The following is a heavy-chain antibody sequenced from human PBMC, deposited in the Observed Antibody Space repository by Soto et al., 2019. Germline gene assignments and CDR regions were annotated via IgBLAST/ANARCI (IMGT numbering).Heavy chain of an antibody. Sequence: QVQLQESGPRLVKPSETLSLTCTVSGGPITRGAYYWNWIRQHPEKGLEWIGHTYYSGTTYYNPSLKSRLSISVDTSKNQFSLQLSSVTDADTAVYYCVRLGQGFDTGGQGTLVTVSS. CDR2: TYYSGTT. V-gene: IGHV4-31*03. J-gene: IGHJ4*02. CDR1: GGPITRGAYY. CDR3: VRLGQGFDT.